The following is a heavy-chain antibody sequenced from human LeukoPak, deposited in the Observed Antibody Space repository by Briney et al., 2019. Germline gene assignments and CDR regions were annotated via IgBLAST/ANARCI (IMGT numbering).Heavy chain of an antibody. V-gene: IGHV3-66*01. Sequence: GGSLRLSCAASGFTVSSNYMSWVRQAPGKGLEWVSVIYSGGSTYSADSVKGRFTISRDNSKNTLYLQMNSLRAEDTAVYYCAREEREYCGGDCYGYWGQGTLVTVSS. CDR1: GFTVSSNY. J-gene: IGHJ4*02. CDR3: AREEREYCGGDCYGY. D-gene: IGHD2-21*02. CDR2: IYSGGST.